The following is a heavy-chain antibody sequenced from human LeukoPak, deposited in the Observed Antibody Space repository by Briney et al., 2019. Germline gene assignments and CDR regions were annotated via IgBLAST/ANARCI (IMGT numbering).Heavy chain of an antibody. CDR1: GITLSNYG. D-gene: IGHD3-10*01. CDR3: AKRGIVIRAVIIIGFHKEAYYFDY. J-gene: IGHJ4*02. V-gene: IGHV3-23*01. Sequence: GGALRLCCVVSGITLSNYGMSWVRQAPGKGLEWVSGISERGGSTNYADSVKGRFIISRDTSKNTVYLQMNSLRVEDTAVYFCAKRGIVIRAVIIIGFHKEAYYFDYWGQGILVTVSS. CDR2: ISERGGST.